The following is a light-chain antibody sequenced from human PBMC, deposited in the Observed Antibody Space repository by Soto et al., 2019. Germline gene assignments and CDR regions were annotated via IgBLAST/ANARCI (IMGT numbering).Light chain of an antibody. CDR3: QQYNNWPPRRT. CDR1: RSVSSN. Sequence: EIVMTQSPATLSVSPGERATLSCRASRSVSSNLAWYQQKPGQPPRLLIYDASTRATGIPAKFSGSGSGTEFTLTISSLQSEDFAVYYCQQYNNWPPRRTFGQGTKVEIK. J-gene: IGKJ1*01. V-gene: IGKV3-15*01. CDR2: DAS.